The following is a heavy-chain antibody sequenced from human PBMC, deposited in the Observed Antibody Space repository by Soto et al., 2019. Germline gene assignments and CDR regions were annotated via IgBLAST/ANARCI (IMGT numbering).Heavy chain of an antibody. CDR3: ARGYDTALAPIF. D-gene: IGHD5-18*01. J-gene: IGHJ4*02. Sequence: SETLSLTCAVYGGSFSSYHWSWIRQTPGKGLEWIGEINHLTATNYNPSLKSRVIISLDTPKNQFSLKLSSVTAADTAVYYCARGYDTALAPIFWGQGILVTVSS. CDR1: GGSFSSYH. V-gene: IGHV4-34*01. CDR2: INHLTAT.